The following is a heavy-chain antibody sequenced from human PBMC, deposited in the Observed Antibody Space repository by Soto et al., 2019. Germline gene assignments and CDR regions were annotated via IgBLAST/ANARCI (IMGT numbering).Heavy chain of an antibody. D-gene: IGHD2-15*01. CDR3: VKGGWLDY. V-gene: IGHV3-23*01. CDR1: GFPFSTYE. Sequence: EVQLLESGGGLVQPGGSLRLSCAASGFPFSTYEMTWVRQAPGKGLEWVSVIRPSGDNTYYAGSVKGRFTISRDNSKNTLYLQVNSLRAEDTALYYCVKGGWLDYWGQGTVVTVSS. J-gene: IGHJ4*02. CDR2: IRPSGDNT.